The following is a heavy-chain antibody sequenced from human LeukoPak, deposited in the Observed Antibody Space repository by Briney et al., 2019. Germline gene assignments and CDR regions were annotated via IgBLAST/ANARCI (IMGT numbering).Heavy chain of an antibody. D-gene: IGHD3-3*01. CDR3: ASNFNCDY. V-gene: IGHV3-23*01. J-gene: IGHJ4*02. CDR1: GFTFSSYA. CDR2: ITSGDST. Sequence: PGGSLRLSCAASGFTFSSYAMSWVRQAPGKGLEWVSMITSGDSTYYADSVKGRFTISRDNSKSTLYLQMNSLRAADTAIYYCASNFNCDYWGRGTLVTVSS.